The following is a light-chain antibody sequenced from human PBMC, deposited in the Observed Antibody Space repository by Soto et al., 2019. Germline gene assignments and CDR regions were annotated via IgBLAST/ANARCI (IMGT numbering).Light chain of an antibody. Sequence: QSVLTQPASVSGSPGQSITISCTATSSDVGSFNYVSWYQHHPGKAPKLMISEGHRRPSGVPDRFSGSTSVNTASLTISGLQADDEAEYYCCLYVGATTYVFGTGTKVTVL. J-gene: IGLJ1*01. CDR3: CLYVGATTYV. CDR1: SSDVGSFNY. CDR2: EGH. V-gene: IGLV2-23*01.